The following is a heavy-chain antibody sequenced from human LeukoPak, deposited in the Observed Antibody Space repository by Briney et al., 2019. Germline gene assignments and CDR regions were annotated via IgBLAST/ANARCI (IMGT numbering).Heavy chain of an antibody. Sequence: PSETLSLTCAVYGGSFSGYYWGWIRQPPGKGLEWIGSIYYSGSTYYNPSLKSRVTISVDTSKNQFSLKLSSVTAADTAVYYCARARDYYDSSGYYSTPYYFDYWGQGTLVTVSS. D-gene: IGHD3-22*01. J-gene: IGHJ4*02. CDR2: IYYSGST. CDR1: GGSFSGYY. V-gene: IGHV4-39*01. CDR3: ARARDYYDSSGYYSTPYYFDY.